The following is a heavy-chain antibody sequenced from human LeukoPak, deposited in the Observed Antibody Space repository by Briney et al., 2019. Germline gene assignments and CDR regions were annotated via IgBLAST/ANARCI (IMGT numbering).Heavy chain of an antibody. J-gene: IGHJ6*02. CDR3: ARDGEGYCSGGSCYKPYGMDV. CDR1: GFTFDDYG. Sequence: GGSLRLSCAASGFTFDDYGMSWVRQAPGKGLEWVSGINWNGGSTGYADSVKGRFTISRDNAKNSLYLQMNSLRAEDTALYHCARDGEGYCSGGSCYKPYGMDVWGQGTTVTVSS. D-gene: IGHD2-15*01. CDR2: INWNGGST. V-gene: IGHV3-20*01.